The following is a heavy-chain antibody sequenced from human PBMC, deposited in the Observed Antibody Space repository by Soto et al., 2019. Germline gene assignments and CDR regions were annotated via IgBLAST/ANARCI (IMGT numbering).Heavy chain of an antibody. CDR3: ARPLGPGAFEI. Sequence: AESLTISCQGSGYNFSKYWIGWVRQMPGKGLEWMGNIYPGDSETRNSPSLQGQVTLSADKSINTAYLHFSSLKASDTAMYYCARPLGPGAFEIWGQGTMVTVSS. CDR1: GYNFSKYW. J-gene: IGHJ3*02. CDR2: IYPGDSET. D-gene: IGHD3-16*02. V-gene: IGHV5-51*01.